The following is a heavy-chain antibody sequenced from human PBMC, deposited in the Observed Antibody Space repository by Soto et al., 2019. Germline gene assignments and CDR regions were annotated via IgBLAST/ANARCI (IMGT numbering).Heavy chain of an antibody. Sequence: PSETLSLTCTVSGGSISSGGYYWSWIRQHPGKGLEWIGYIYYSGSTYYNPSLKSRVTISVDTSKNQFSLKLSSVTAADTAVYYCARVSTLAAAGGEDAFDIWGQGTLVTVSS. V-gene: IGHV4-31*03. CDR1: GGSISSGGYY. D-gene: IGHD6-13*01. CDR3: ARVSTLAAAGGEDAFDI. J-gene: IGHJ3*02. CDR2: IYYSGST.